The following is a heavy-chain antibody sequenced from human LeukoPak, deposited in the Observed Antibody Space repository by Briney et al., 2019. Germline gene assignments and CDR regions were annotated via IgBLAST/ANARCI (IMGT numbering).Heavy chain of an antibody. CDR1: GGSISSYY. D-gene: IGHD4-11*01. CDR3: ARAVSPYYGMDV. CDR2: IYYSGST. J-gene: IGHJ6*02. V-gene: IGHV4-59*01. Sequence: PSETLSLTCTVSGGSISSYYWSWIRQPPGKGLEWIGYIYYSGSTNYNPSLKSRVTISVDTSKNQFSLKLSSVTAADTAVYYCARAVSPYYGMDVWGQGTTVTVSS.